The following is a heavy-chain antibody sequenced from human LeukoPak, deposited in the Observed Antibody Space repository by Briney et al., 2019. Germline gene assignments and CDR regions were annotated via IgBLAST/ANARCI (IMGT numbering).Heavy chain of an antibody. CDR2: INPNSGGT. D-gene: IGHD6-19*01. V-gene: IGHV1-2*02. J-gene: IGHJ5*02. Sequence: ASVKVSCKASGYTFSGYYLHWVRQAPGQGLEWMGWINPNSGGTNSAQKFQGRVTMTRDTSIITAYMELTSLRSDDTAVYYCARGRAPIDGQWLETNWFDPWGQGTLVTVSS. CDR1: GYTFSGYY. CDR3: ARGRAPIDGQWLETNWFDP.